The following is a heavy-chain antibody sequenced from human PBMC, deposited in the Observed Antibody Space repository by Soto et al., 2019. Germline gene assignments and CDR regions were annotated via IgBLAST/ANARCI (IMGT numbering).Heavy chain of an antibody. Sequence: SSETLSLTCAVYGGSFSGYYWSWIRQPPGKGLEWIGEINHSGSTNYNPSLKSRVTISVDTSKNQFSLRLSSVTAADTAVYYCARDLGNYYYAMDVWGQGTTVTVSS. CDR3: ARDLGNYYYAMDV. V-gene: IGHV4-34*01. CDR1: GGSFSGYY. CDR2: INHSGST. J-gene: IGHJ6*02.